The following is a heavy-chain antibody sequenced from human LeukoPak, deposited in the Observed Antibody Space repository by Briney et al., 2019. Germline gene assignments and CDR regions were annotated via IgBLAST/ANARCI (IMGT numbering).Heavy chain of an antibody. D-gene: IGHD6-19*01. J-gene: IGHJ4*02. CDR3: AKDPGYSSGWYQDY. CDR2: ISGSGGST. V-gene: IGHV3-23*01. Sequence: GGSLRLSCAASGFTFSGYAMSWVRQARGKGLEWVSAISGSGGSTYYADSVKGRFTISRDNSKNTLYLQMNSLRAEDTAVYYCAKDPGYSSGWYQDYWGQGTLVTVSS. CDR1: GFTFSGYA.